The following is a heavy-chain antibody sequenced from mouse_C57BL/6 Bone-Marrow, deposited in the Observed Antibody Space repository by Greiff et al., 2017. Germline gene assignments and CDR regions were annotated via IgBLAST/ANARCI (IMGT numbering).Heavy chain of an antibody. CDR1: GYTFTSYW. D-gene: IGHD1-1*01. Sequence: QVQLQQPGAELVKPGASVKLSCKASGYTFTSYWMHWVKQRPGQGLEWIGMIHPNSGSTNYNEKFKSKATLTVDKSSSTAYMQLSSLTSEDSAVDYCAREAHSSCDWYFDVWGTGTTVTVSS. CDR3: AREAHSSCDWYFDV. V-gene: IGHV1-64*01. CDR2: IHPNSGST. J-gene: IGHJ1*03.